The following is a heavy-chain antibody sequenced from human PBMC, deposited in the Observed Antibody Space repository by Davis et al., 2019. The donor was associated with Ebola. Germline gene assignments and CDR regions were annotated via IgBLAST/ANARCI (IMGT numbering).Heavy chain of an antibody. V-gene: IGHV3-11*04. D-gene: IGHD6-13*01. CDR2: MSGSGASI. Sequence: GESLKISCEASGITFSDYFMSWIRQAPGTELEWIAYMSGSGASIYYADSVEGRFTISRDNARNSLDLQMNSLRVEDTAVYYCAGVGAANSWNWYFDLWGRGTLVTVSS. J-gene: IGHJ2*01. CDR1: GITFSDYF. CDR3: AGVGAANSWNWYFDL.